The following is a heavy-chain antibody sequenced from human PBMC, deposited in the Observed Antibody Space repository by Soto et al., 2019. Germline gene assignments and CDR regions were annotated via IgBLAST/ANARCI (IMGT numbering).Heavy chain of an antibody. V-gene: IGHV3-23*01. D-gene: IGHD2-15*01. Sequence: PWWSLRLSCSASVFTFSTYAMTWVRQAPGKGLEWVSAISGSGGSTYYADSVKGRFTISRDNSKNTLYLQMNSLRAEDTAVYYCAKDRVVVYVWGQGTTVTVSS. CDR3: AKDRVVVYV. J-gene: IGHJ6*02. CDR2: ISGSGGST. CDR1: VFTFSTYA.